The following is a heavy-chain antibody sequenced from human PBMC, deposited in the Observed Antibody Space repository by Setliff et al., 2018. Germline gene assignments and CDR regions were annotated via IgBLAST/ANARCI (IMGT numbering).Heavy chain of an antibody. CDR2: IIPIFGTT. CDR1: GGTFNNYL. Sequence: SVKVSCKASGGTFNNYLISWVRQAPGQGLEWMGGIIPIFGTTRYTQKFQGRLTFFMDESTNTAYMELSSLRSEDTAVYFCAREKKYSTSTSFFGSGFDFWGQGTLVTVSS. V-gene: IGHV1-69*05. D-gene: IGHD3-3*01. CDR3: AREKKYSTSTSFFGSGFDF. J-gene: IGHJ4*02.